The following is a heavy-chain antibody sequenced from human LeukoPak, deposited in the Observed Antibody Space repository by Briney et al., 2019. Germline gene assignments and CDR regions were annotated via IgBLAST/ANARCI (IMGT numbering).Heavy chain of an antibody. CDR2: IWPDGSDK. CDR3: GRWGVNAGLDR. J-gene: IGHJ5*02. CDR1: GFSFSEYW. D-gene: IGHD3-10*01. V-gene: IGHV3-7*01. Sequence: PGGSLRLSCAASGFSFSEYWMAWVRQAPGKGLEGVANIWPDGSDKYHVDSVRGRFTISRDNALYSLNLQMNSLRAEDSGVYYCGRWGVNAGLDRWGQGTLVIVSS.